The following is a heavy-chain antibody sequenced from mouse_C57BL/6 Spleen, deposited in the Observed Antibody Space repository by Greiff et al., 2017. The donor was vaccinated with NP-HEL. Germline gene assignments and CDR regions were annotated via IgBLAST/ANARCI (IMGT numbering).Heavy chain of an antibody. D-gene: IGHD1-1*01. CDR3: AREDYDSWYAMDY. J-gene: IGHJ4*01. CDR1: GFTFSSYA. Sequence: DVMLVESGGGLVKPGGSLKLSCAASGFTFSSYAMSWVRQTPEKRLEWVATISDGGSYTYYPDNVKGRFTISRDNSKNNLYLQMRHLKSEDTAMYYCAREDYDSWYAMDYWGQGTSVTVSS. V-gene: IGHV5-4*01. CDR2: ISDGGSYT.